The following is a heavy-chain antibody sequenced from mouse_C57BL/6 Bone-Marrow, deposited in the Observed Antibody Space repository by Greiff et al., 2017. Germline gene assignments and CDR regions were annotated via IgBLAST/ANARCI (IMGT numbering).Heavy chain of an antibody. CDR1: GYTFTSYW. CDR2: INPSNGGT. CDR3: ARRTVVANYAMDY. D-gene: IGHD1-1*01. Sequence: VKLQQPGTELVKPGASVKLSCKASGYTFTSYWMHWVKQRPGQGLEWIGNINPSNGGTNYNEKFKSKDTLTVDKSSSTAYMQLSSLTSEDSAVYYCARRTVVANYAMDYWGQGTSVTVSS. V-gene: IGHV1-53*01. J-gene: IGHJ4*01.